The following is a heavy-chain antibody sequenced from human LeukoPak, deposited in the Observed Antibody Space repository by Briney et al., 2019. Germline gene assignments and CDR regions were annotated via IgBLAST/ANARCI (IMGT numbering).Heavy chain of an antibody. CDR3: ARDPHCTTSCRFDY. V-gene: IGHV4-30-4*01. CDR2: ISQSKNT. Sequence: PSETLSLTCTVSGGSISSGDYYWSWVRQPPGKGLEWIGEISQSKNTDYNPSLKSRVAISVDKSKNQLSLKLTSVTAADTAVYYCARDPHCTTSCRFDYWSQGTLVTVSS. D-gene: IGHD2-2*01. J-gene: IGHJ4*02. CDR1: GGSISSGDYY.